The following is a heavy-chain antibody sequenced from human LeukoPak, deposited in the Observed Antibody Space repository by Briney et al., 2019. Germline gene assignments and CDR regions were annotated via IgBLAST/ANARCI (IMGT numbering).Heavy chain of an antibody. J-gene: IGHJ6*03. CDR1: GFTFSTYA. V-gene: IGHV3-74*01. Sequence: GGSLRLSCAASGFTFSTYAMHWVRQAPGKGLVWVSRINTDGSSTSYADSVKGRFTISRDNAKNTLYLQMNSLRAEDTAVYYCARWGFSSKTEYMDVWGKGTTVTVSS. CDR3: ARWGFSSKTEYMDV. CDR2: INTDGSST. D-gene: IGHD2-2*01.